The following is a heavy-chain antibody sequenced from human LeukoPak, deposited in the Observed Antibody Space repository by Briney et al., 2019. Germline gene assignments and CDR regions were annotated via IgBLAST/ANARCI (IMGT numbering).Heavy chain of an antibody. V-gene: IGHV4-34*01. CDR2: STHTGTT. CDR3: ARGGDGGYGSGSYLAY. Sequence: SETLSLTCAVYGGSFSGYYWRWIRQPPGKGLEWIGESTHTGTTNYNSSLKSRVTISVDTSKNQVSLKLSSVTAADTAVYYCARGGDGGYGSGSYLAYWSQGNLVTVTS. D-gene: IGHD3-10*01. J-gene: IGHJ4*02. CDR1: GGSFSGYY.